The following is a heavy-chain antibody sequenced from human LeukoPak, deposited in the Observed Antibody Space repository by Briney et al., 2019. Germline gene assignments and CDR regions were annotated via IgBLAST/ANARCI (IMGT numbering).Heavy chain of an antibody. V-gene: IGHV3-30*03. Sequence: GGSLRLSCAASGFTFSSYGMHWVRQAPGKGLEWVAVISYDGSNKYYADSVKGRFTISRDNSKNTLYLQMNSLRAEDTAVYYCTRVRYTETYRAFDIWGQGTMVTVSS. CDR1: GFTFSSYG. CDR2: ISYDGSNK. D-gene: IGHD1-14*01. CDR3: TRVRYTETYRAFDI. J-gene: IGHJ3*02.